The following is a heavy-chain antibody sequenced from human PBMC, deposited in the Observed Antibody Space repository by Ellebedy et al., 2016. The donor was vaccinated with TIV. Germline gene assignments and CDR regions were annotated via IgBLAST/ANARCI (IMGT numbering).Heavy chain of an antibody. CDR1: GYTFTSYG. D-gene: IGHD6-13*01. CDR3: ARDWGQQLATGYCDY. V-gene: IGHV1-18*01. J-gene: IGHJ4*02. Sequence: AASVKVSCKASGYTFTSYGISWVRQAPGQGLEWMGWISAYNGNTNYAQKFQGRVTMTTDTSTSTAYMELRSLRSDDTAVYYCARDWGQQLATGYCDYWGQGTLVTVSS. CDR2: ISAYNGNT.